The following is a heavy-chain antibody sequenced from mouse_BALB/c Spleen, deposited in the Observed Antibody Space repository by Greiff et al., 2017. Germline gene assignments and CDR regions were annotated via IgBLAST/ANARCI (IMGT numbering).Heavy chain of an antibody. Sequence: EVMLVESGGGLVKPGGSLKLSCAASGFTFSDYYMYWARQTPEKRLEWVATISDGGSYTYYPDSVKGRFTISRDNAKNNLYLQMSSLKSEDTAMYYCARGGLRRGAMDYWGQGTSVTVSS. CDR1: GFTFSDYY. V-gene: IGHV5-4*02. D-gene: IGHD2-4*01. CDR3: ARGGLRRGAMDY. CDR2: ISDGGSYT. J-gene: IGHJ4*01.